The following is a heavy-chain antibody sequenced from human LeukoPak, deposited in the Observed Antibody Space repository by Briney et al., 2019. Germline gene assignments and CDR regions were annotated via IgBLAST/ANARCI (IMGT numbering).Heavy chain of an antibody. J-gene: IGHJ6*03. Sequence: PGGSLRLSCAASGCTFSRYGMSWVRQAPGKGLEWVSAISGSGGRTYYAYSVKGRSTISRDNSKNTLYLQMNSLRAEDTAVYNCAKGDFYGSGRDYYYYMDVWGKGTTVTISS. D-gene: IGHD3-10*01. V-gene: IGHV3-23*01. CDR2: ISGSGGRT. CDR1: GCTFSRYG. CDR3: AKGDFYGSGRDYYYYMDV.